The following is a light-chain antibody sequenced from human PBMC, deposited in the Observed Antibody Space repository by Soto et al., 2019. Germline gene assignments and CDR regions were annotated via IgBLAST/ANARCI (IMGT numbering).Light chain of an antibody. CDR2: SYN. J-gene: IGLJ2*01. CDR1: SSNIGSNT. CDR3: ALWDDSLNGVV. V-gene: IGLV1-44*01. Sequence: QSVLTQPPSASGTPGQRVTISCSGSSSNIGSNTVNWYQQLPGTAPKLLIYSYNQRPSGVPDRFSGSRSGTSASLAISGLQSEDEADYYCALWDDSLNGVVFGGGTKLTVL.